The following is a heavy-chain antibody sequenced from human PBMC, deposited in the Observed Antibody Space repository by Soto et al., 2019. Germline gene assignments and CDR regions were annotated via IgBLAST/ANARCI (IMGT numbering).Heavy chain of an antibody. CDR3: ARVSGYYDYIWGSYRTPGWFDP. Sequence: QVQLQQWGAGLLKPSETLSLTCAVYGGSFSGYYWSWIRQPPGKGLEWLGEINHSGSTNYNPSLKSRVTISVDTSKNQFSLKLSSVTAADTAVYDCARVSGYYDYIWGSYRTPGWFDPWGQGTLVTVSS. V-gene: IGHV4-34*01. CDR1: GGSFSGYY. D-gene: IGHD3-16*02. CDR2: INHSGST. J-gene: IGHJ5*02.